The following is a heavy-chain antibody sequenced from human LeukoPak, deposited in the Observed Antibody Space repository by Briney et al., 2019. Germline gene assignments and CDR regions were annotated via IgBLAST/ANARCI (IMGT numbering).Heavy chain of an antibody. V-gene: IGHV3-23*01. J-gene: IGHJ4*02. CDR2: LNRGRT. D-gene: IGHD2-21*01. Sequence: GGSLRLSCVASGFTFSNYAMSWVRQAPGRGLEWIAALNRGRTFFQDSVRGRCIISRDNSKNTLYLQLNSLAGDDTAVYFCVKEVPTYGYFDYWGRGTLVTVSS. CDR3: VKEVPTYGYFDY. CDR1: GFTFSNYA.